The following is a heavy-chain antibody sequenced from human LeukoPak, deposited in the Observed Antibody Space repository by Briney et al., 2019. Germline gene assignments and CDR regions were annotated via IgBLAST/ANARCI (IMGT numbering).Heavy chain of an antibody. CDR3: ARDFGGNEGVFDY. J-gene: IGHJ4*02. D-gene: IGHD4-23*01. CDR1: GGSTIYYY. Sequence: SETLSLTCTVPGGSTIYYYSSSIRHPAGKGLEWIGRIYTSGSTNYNPSLKSRVTMSVDTSTNQFSMKLSSVTAADTAVYYCARDFGGNEGVFDYWGQGTLVTVSS. CDR2: IYTSGST. V-gene: IGHV4-4*07.